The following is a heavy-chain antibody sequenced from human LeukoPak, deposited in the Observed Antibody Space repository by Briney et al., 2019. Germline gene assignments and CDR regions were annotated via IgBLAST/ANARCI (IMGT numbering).Heavy chain of an antibody. J-gene: IGHJ6*03. D-gene: IGHD3-22*01. Sequence: TGGSLRLSCAASGFTFSSYAMSWVRQAPGKGLEWVANIKQDGSEKYYVDSVKGRFTISRDNAKNSLYLQMNSLRAEDTAVYYCARDSNYYDSSGSVTYYYMDVWGKGTTVTVSS. V-gene: IGHV3-7*01. CDR2: IKQDGSEK. CDR1: GFTFSSYA. CDR3: ARDSNYYDSSGSVTYYYMDV.